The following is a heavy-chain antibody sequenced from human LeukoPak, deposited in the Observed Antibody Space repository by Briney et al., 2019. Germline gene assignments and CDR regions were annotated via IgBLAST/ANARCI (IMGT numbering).Heavy chain of an antibody. CDR2: IYTSGST. J-gene: IGHJ4*02. Sequence: PSETLSLTCTVSGGSISNYWSWIRQPAGKGLEWIGRIYTSGSTNYNPSLKSRVTMSVDTSKNQFSLKLSSVTAADTAVYYCARASLPPGYSYGMDYWGQGTLVTVSS. CDR3: ARASLPPGYSYGMDY. CDR1: GGSISNY. V-gene: IGHV4-4*07. D-gene: IGHD5-18*01.